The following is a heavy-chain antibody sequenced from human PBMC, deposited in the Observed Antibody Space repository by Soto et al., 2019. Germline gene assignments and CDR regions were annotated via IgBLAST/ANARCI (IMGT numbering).Heavy chain of an antibody. CDR1: GFTFSNYD. D-gene: IGHD2-21*01. J-gene: IGHJ4*02. V-gene: IGHV3-30*03. CDR2: ISHDGSMK. CDR3: SFQGVRGDY. Sequence: QVQLVESGGGVVQPGRSLRLSCAASGFTFSNYDMHWVRQAPGKGLEWVAVISHDGSMKYYADSVKGRFTISRDNSKRTLYLQMNSLRPEDTAVYYTSFQGVRGDYWGQGTLVTASS.